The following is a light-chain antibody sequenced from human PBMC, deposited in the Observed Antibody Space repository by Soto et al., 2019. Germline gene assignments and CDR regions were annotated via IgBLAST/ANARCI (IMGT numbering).Light chain of an antibody. V-gene: IGLV1-44*01. J-gene: IGLJ2*01. CDR2: TDN. CDR3: AVWDDSLDGVV. Sequence: QSAVTQPPSASGTPGQRVTISCSGSSSNIGSNTVNWYQQFPGTAPKLLIYTDNQRPSGVPDRFSGSKSGTSASLAISGLQSEDEADYYCAVWDDSLDGVVFGGGTKLTVL. CDR1: SSNIGSNT.